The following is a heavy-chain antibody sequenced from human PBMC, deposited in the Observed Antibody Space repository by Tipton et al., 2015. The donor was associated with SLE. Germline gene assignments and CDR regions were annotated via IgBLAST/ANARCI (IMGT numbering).Heavy chain of an antibody. Sequence: SLRLSCAASGFTFSSYAMHWVRQAPGKGLEWVSVIYSGGSTYYADSVKGRFTISRDNSKNTLYLQMNSLRAEDTAVYYCARDQSHGIVGAIDYWGQGTLVTVSS. J-gene: IGHJ4*02. CDR3: ARDQSHGIVGAIDY. V-gene: IGHV3-53*01. CDR2: IYSGGST. CDR1: GFTFSSYA. D-gene: IGHD1-26*01.